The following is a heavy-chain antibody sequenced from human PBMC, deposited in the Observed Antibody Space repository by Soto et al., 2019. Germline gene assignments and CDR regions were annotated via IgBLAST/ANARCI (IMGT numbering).Heavy chain of an antibody. V-gene: IGHV1-8*01. Sequence: ASVKVSCKASGYTFSIYNINWVRQATGQGLEWMGWMNPNSGNTVYAQRLQGRLTMTRDTSTSTAYMELSSLRSEDTAVYYCAGPWSEQWGQGTLVTVSS. CDR2: MNPNSGNT. J-gene: IGHJ4*02. CDR3: AGPWSEQ. D-gene: IGHD3-3*01. CDR1: GYTFSIYN.